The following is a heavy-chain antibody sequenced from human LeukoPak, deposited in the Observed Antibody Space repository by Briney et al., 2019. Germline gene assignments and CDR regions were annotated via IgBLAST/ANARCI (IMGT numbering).Heavy chain of an antibody. CDR3: AREPECRSSWYGIYYYYYMDV. CDR2: IYYSGST. J-gene: IGHJ6*03. D-gene: IGHD6-13*01. Sequence: SETLSLTCTVSGGSISSYYWSWIRQPPGKGLEWIGYIYYSGSTNYNPPLKSRVTISVDTSKNQFSLKLSSVTAADTAVYYCAREPECRSSWYGIYYYYYMDVWGKGTSVSVSS. CDR1: GGSISSYY. V-gene: IGHV4-59*01.